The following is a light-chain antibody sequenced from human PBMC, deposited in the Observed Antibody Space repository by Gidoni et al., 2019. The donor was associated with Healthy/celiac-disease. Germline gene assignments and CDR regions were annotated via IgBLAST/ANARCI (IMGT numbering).Light chain of an antibody. Sequence: EIVMTQSPATLSVSPGERATLSCRASHSVSSNLAWYQQKPGQDPRLLIYGESTRATGIPARFSGSGSGTEFTLTISSLQSEDFAVYYCQQYNNWPPYTFGQGTKLEIK. J-gene: IGKJ2*01. CDR3: QQYNNWPPYT. CDR1: HSVSSN. V-gene: IGKV3-15*01. CDR2: GES.